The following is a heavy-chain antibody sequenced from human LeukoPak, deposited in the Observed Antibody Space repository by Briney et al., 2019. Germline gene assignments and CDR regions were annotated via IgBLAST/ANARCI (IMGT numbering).Heavy chain of an antibody. J-gene: IGHJ4*02. CDR1: GGTFSSYA. Sequence: GASVKVSCKASGGTFSSYAISWVRQAPGQGLEWMGRIIPILGIANYAQKFQGRVTITADKSTSTAYMELSSLRSEDTAVYYCAREDSDMVRGVNFDYWGQGTLVTVSS. CDR2: IIPILGIA. D-gene: IGHD3-10*01. CDR3: AREDSDMVRGVNFDY. V-gene: IGHV1-69*04.